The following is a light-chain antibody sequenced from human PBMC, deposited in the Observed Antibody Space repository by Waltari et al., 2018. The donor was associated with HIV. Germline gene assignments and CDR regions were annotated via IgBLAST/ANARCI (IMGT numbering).Light chain of an antibody. Sequence: QSVLTQPPSISGAPGQRITVSCSGTSSNIGAGYDVHWYQQLPGTAPNLLLYKNKNRPSGVPDRFSASKSDASASLAITGLQAADEGDYFCQSYDTSLSAWVFGGGTRLTVL. V-gene: IGLV1-40*03. J-gene: IGLJ2*01. CDR2: KNK. CDR1: SSNIGAGYD. CDR3: QSYDTSLSAWV.